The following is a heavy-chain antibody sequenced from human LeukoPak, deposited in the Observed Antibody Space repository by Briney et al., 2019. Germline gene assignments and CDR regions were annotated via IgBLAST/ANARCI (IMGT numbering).Heavy chain of an antibody. CDR1: GGSIRSGGYY. V-gene: IGHV4-31*01. D-gene: IGHD6-13*01. Sequence: SETLSLTCTVSGGSIRSGGYYSSWIRQHRGKGLEWTGYIYYSGSTYYNPSLNNQDTKSVDTSKNQVSLKLSYVSARASVWDYCARQIAAAGTNWFHPWGQGTRVTVSS. J-gene: IGHJ5*02. CDR2: IYYSGST. CDR3: ARQIAAAGTNWFHP.